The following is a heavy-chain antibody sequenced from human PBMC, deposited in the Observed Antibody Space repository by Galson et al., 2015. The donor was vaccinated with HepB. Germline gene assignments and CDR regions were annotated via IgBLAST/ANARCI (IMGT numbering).Heavy chain of an antibody. CDR2: IKQDGSEK. Sequence: SLRLSCAASGFTVRIHWMSWVRQAPGKGLEWVANIKQDGSEKYYVDSVKGRFTISRDNAKNSLCLQMNSLRAEDTAVYYCAREENWGSSKGPDAFDIWGQGTMVTVSS. CDR3: AREENWGSSKGPDAFDI. D-gene: IGHD7-27*01. CDR1: GFTVRIHW. J-gene: IGHJ3*02. V-gene: IGHV3-7*03.